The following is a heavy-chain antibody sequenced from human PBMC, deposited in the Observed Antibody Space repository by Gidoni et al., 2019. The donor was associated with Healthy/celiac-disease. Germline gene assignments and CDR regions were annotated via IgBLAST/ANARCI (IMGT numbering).Heavy chain of an antibody. V-gene: IGHV3-30-3*01. Sequence: QVQLVESGGGVVQPGRSLRLSCAASGFTFSSYAMHWVRQAPGKGLEWVAVISYDGSNKYYADSVKGRFTISRDNSKNTLYLQMNSLRAEDTAVYYCARARSVVVVAAYPGDYWGQGTLVTVSS. D-gene: IGHD2-15*01. CDR2: ISYDGSNK. CDR3: ARARSVVVVAAYPGDY. J-gene: IGHJ4*02. CDR1: GFTFSSYA.